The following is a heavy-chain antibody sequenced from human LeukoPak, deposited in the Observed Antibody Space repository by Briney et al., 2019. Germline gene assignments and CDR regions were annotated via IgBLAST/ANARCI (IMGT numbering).Heavy chain of an antibody. J-gene: IGHJ4*02. D-gene: IGHD6-19*01. CDR3: ARKMAVAGRIDY. CDR1: GGSISSSSYY. Sequence: SETLSLTCTVSGGSISSSSYYWGWIRQPPGEGLEWIGSIYYSGSTYYNPSLKSRVTISVDTSKNQFSLKLSSVTAADTAVYYCARKMAVAGRIDYWGQGTLVTVSS. CDR2: IYYSGST. V-gene: IGHV4-39*01.